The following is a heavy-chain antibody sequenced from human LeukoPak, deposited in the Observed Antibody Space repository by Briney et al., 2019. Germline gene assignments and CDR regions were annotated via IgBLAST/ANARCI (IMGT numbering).Heavy chain of an antibody. Sequence: TTSETLSLTCTVSGGSISSYYWSWIRQPPGKGLEWIGYIYTSGSTNYNPSLKSRVTISVDTSKNQFSLKLSSVTAADTAVYYCARAYSSSGARLDYWGQETLVTVSS. CDR3: ARAYSSSGARLDY. J-gene: IGHJ4*02. CDR2: IYTSGST. CDR1: GGSISSYY. V-gene: IGHV4-4*09. D-gene: IGHD6-6*01.